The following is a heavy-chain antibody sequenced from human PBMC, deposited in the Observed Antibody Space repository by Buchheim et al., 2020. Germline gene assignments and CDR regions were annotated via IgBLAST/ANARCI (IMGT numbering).Heavy chain of an antibody. CDR3: ARGDCSSASCYLYYFDY. CDR1: GFTFSSNS. D-gene: IGHD2-2*01. V-gene: IGHV3-48*01. J-gene: IGHJ4*02. CDR2: ISSSSSTI. Sequence: EVQLVESGGGLVQPGGSLRLSCAASGFTFSSNSMNWVRQAPGKGLEWVSYISSSSSTIYYADSVKGRFTIYRDNARNSLYLQMNSLGAEDTAVYYGARGDCSSASCYLYYFDYWGQGTL.